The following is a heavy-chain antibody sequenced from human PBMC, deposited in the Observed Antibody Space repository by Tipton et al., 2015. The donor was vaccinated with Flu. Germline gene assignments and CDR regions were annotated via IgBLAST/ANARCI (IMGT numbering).Heavy chain of an antibody. CDR3: ARLYTTGGWYYGRDV. V-gene: IGHV4-61*02. CDR2: IHCSGGP. D-gene: IGHD2-2*02. Sequence: LRLSCTVSGGSVNSDNNYWSWIRQPAGKGLEWIGRIHCSGGPNYNPSLKGRVTISADTAKNQFPLNLRSVTAANTAVYYCARLYTTGGWYYGRDVWGQGIRVTITS. J-gene: IGHJ6*02. CDR1: GGSVNSDNNY.